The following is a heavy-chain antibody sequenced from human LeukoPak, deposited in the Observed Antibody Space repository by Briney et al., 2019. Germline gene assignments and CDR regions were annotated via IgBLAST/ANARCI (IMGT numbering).Heavy chain of an antibody. J-gene: IGHJ3*02. CDR1: GFTVSSNY. CDR2: IYSGGST. CDR3: ARDGWSGSSSFQKHDAFDI. Sequence: GGSLRLSCAASGFTVSSNYMSWVRQAPGKGLEWVSVIYSGGSTSYADSVKGRFTISRDNSKKTLYLQMNSLRAEDTAVYYCARDGWSGSSSFQKHDAFDIWGQGTMVTVSS. V-gene: IGHV3-53*01. D-gene: IGHD6-6*01.